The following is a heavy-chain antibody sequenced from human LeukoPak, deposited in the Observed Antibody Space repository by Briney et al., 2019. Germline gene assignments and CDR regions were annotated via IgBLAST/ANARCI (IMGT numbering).Heavy chain of an antibody. CDR2: IIPILGIA. CDR3: ARDPPPFLGERAFDI. CDR1: GGTFSSYA. D-gene: IGHD3-3*01. Sequence: ASVKVSCKASGGTFSSYAISWVRQAPGQGLEWMGRIIPILGIANYAQKFQGRVTITADKSTSTAYMELSSLRSEDTAVYYCARDPPPFLGERAFDIWGQGTMVTVSS. J-gene: IGHJ3*02. V-gene: IGHV1-69*04.